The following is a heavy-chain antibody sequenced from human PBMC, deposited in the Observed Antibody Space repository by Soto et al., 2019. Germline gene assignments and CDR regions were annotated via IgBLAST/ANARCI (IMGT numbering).Heavy chain of an antibody. J-gene: IGHJ4*02. CDR2: IYWDDDK. CDR1: GFSLSTSGVG. Sequence: SGPTLVNPTQTLTLTCTLSGFSLSTSGVGVGWIRQPPGKALEWLALIYWDDDKRSSPSLKSRLTITKDTSKNQVVLTMTNMDPVDTATYYCPHSSSTSQHVLNHPFFDYWGQGTLVTV. D-gene: IGHD2-8*01. CDR3: PHSSSTSQHVLNHPFFDY. V-gene: IGHV2-5*02.